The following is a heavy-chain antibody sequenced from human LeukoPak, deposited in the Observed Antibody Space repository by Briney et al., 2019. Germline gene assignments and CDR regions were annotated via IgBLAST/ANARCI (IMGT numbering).Heavy chain of an antibody. CDR3: ARTSGGSCYGCVDY. V-gene: IGHV4-59*01. Sequence: SETLSLTCTVSGGSISSYYWSWIRQPPGKGLEWIGYIYYSGSTNYNPSLKSRVTISVDTSKNQFSLKLSSVTAADTAVYYCARTSGGSCYGCVDYWGQGTLVTVSS. J-gene: IGHJ4*02. CDR2: IYYSGST. D-gene: IGHD2-15*01. CDR1: GGSISSYY.